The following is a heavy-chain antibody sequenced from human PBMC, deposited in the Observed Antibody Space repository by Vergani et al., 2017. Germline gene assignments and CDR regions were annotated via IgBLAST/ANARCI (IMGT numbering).Heavy chain of an antibody. D-gene: IGHD2-2*02. J-gene: IGHJ4*02. CDR2: ISFDGTNE. CDR3: VRDRGLCAGGRCYTEAWDY. CDR1: GYALNRHA. V-gene: IGHV3-30-3*01. Sequence: QVQLVESGGGVVQPGTSLRLSCVVSGYALNRHAMYWVRQAPGTGLEWVVGISFDGTNEYYPDLVKGRFTISRDIAKNTLYLQVRSLSLEDTGVYHCVRDRGLCAGGRCYTEAWDYWGQGTQVTVSS.